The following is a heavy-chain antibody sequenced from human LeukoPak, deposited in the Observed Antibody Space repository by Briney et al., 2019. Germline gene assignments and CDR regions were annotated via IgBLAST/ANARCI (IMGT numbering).Heavy chain of an antibody. CDR2: IYHSGST. V-gene: IGHV4-38-2*02. D-gene: IGHD3-10*01. CDR1: GYSISSGYY. CDR3: ARDRRDMVRGINLVRQYNYYYYMDV. J-gene: IGHJ6*03. Sequence: SETLSLTCTVSGYSISSGYYWGWIRQPPGKGLEWIGSIYHSGSTYYNPSLKSRVTISVDTSKNQFSLKLSSVTAADTAVYYCARDRRDMVRGINLVRQYNYYYYMDVWGKGTTVTISS.